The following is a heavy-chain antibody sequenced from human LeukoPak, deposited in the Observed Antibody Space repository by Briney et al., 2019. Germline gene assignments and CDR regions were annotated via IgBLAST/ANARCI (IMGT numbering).Heavy chain of an antibody. Sequence: SETLPLTCTVSGGSISSYYWSWIRQPPGKGLEWIGYIYYSGSTNYNPSLKSRVTISVDTSKNQFSLKLSSVTAADTAVYYCARFAGYCSGGSCLRTNWFDPWGQGTLVTVSS. J-gene: IGHJ5*02. D-gene: IGHD2-15*01. CDR1: GGSISSYY. CDR3: ARFAGYCSGGSCLRTNWFDP. V-gene: IGHV4-59*01. CDR2: IYYSGST.